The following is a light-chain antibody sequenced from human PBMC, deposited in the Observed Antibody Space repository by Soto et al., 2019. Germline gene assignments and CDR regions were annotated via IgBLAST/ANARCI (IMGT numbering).Light chain of an antibody. Sequence: EIVLTQSPATLSVSPGERATLFCRASQSIDTYLAWYQQKPGQAPSLLIYGASNRATGVPDRFSGGGSGTDFTLTISRLEPEDFAVYFCQQYVTAPRTFGQGTKVDIK. V-gene: IGKV3-20*01. CDR2: GAS. CDR3: QQYVTAPRT. CDR1: QSIDTY. J-gene: IGKJ1*01.